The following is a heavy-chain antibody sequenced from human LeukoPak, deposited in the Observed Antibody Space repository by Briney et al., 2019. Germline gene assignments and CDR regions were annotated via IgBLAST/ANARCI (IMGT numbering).Heavy chain of an antibody. CDR1: GGTFNSYA. CDR2: IMPLFGTA. D-gene: IGHD5-24*01. CDR3: ASGSLGDGYGVGDYYQYMDV. Sequence: ASVKVSCKASGGTFNSYAISRVRQAPGQGLEWRGGIMPLFGTANYAQEFQGRVTFTTDESASTAYMEVSSLRSEDTAVYYCASGSLGDGYGVGDYYQYMDVWGKGTTVTVSS. J-gene: IGHJ6*03. V-gene: IGHV1-69*05.